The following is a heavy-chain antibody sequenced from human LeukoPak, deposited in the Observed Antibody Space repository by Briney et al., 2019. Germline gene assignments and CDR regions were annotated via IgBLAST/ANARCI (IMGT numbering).Heavy chain of an antibody. CDR1: GFTFSSYE. D-gene: IGHD6-25*01. J-gene: IGHJ4*02. Sequence: GSLRLSCAASGFTFSSYEMNWVRQAPGKGLEWLGEVNRWGRTNYNPSLESRVTISVDTSKNQFSLNLRSLTAADTAVYYCATDSQSSVYYFWSQGALVTVSS. V-gene: IGHV4-34*08. CDR2: VNRWGRT. CDR3: ATDSQSSVYYF.